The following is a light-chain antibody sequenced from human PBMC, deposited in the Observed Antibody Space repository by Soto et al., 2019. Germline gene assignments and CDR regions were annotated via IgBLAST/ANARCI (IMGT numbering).Light chain of an antibody. CDR1: QSINSW. CDR2: KAS. V-gene: IGKV1-5*03. Sequence: DIQMTQSPSTLSASVGDRVTITCRASQSINSWLAWYQQKPGKAPKLLIYKASSLEGGVPSRFSGSGSGPEFPLTVSGLQPDDFATYFCQQYNNYPFTFGQGTNLEMK. CDR3: QQYNNYPFT. J-gene: IGKJ2*01.